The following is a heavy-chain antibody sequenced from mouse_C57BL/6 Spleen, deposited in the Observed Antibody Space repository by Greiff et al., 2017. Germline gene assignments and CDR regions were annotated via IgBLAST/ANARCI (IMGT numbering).Heavy chain of an antibody. CDR3: ASLRLGY. Sequence: VQLQQSGPELVKPGASVKISCKASGYSFTGYYMHWVKQSSEKSLEWIGEINPSTGGTSYNQKFKGKATLTVDKSSSTAYMQLKSLTSEDSAVYYCASLRLGYWGQGTTLTVSS. V-gene: IGHV1-43*01. J-gene: IGHJ2*01. CDR1: GYSFTGYY. CDR2: INPSTGGT.